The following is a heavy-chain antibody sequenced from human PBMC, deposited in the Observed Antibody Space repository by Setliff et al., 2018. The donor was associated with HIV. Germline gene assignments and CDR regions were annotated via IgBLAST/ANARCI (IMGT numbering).Heavy chain of an antibody. CDR3: AKNDILTGYYKGVDY. J-gene: IGHJ4*02. CDR1: GFAFSSSE. V-gene: IGHV3-48*03. Sequence: LRLSCAASGFAFSSSEMNWVRQAPGKGLEWVSYISSSGSSIYYGDSGKGRFTISRDNAKNSLYLQMNSLRAEDTAVYYCAKNDILTGYYKGVDYWGQGTLVTVSS. CDR2: ISSSGSSI. D-gene: IGHD3-9*01.